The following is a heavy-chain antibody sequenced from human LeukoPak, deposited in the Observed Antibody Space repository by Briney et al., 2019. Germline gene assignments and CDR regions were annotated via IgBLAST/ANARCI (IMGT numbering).Heavy chain of an antibody. J-gene: IGHJ6*02. D-gene: IGHD3-10*01. Sequence: GGSLRLSCSASGFTVSSNYMSWVRQAPGKGLEWVSVIYTGGATVYADSVRGRFTISRDNANNTLYLQMNSLRAEDTALYYCARADRQWFGELKWYYGMDVWGHGTTVTVSS. CDR2: IYTGGAT. V-gene: IGHV3-53*01. CDR1: GFTVSSNY. CDR3: ARADRQWFGELKWYYGMDV.